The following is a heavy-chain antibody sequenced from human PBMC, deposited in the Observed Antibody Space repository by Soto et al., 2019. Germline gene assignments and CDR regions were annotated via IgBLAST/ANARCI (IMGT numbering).Heavy chain of an antibody. Sequence: QVQLQESGPGLVKPSETLSLTCTVSGGFVNSDTHSWSWIRQTPGKRLEWLGFIYTGGSTKNPSLRSRVTMSVETSKNSFSLMLRSVIVADTAVYHCARFVRSCSATTCSTRADVWGQGITVTVSS. D-gene: IGHD2-2*01. CDR2: IYTGGST. CDR3: ARFVRSCSATTCSTRADV. V-gene: IGHV4-61*01. J-gene: IGHJ6*02. CDR1: GGFVNSDTHS.